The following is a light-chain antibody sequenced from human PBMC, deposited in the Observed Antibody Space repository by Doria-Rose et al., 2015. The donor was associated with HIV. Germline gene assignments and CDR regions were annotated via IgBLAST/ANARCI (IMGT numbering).Light chain of an antibody. CDR2: AAS. CDR3: QQTYSSPPWT. Sequence: GDRVTITCRASQSVITYLPWFHQEPGKAPKLLIYAASRLQSGVPSRFSGSGSGTDFTLTVSGLQPGDFATYYCQQTYSSPPWTFGQGTKVEMK. J-gene: IGKJ1*01. CDR1: QSVITY. V-gene: IGKV1-39*01.